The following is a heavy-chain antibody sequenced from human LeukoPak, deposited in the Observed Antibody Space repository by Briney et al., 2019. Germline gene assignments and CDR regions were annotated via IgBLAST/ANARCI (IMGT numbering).Heavy chain of an antibody. CDR1: GGSISSSSHS. D-gene: IGHD1-1*01. Sequence: PSETLSLTCTVSGGSISSSSHSWGWIRQPPGKGLEWTGTIYYTGRTYYNPSLESRLTISVDTSKNQFSLKLTSVTAADTAIYYCAQSLGSGNWIGNWFDPWGQGTLVTVSS. CDR2: IYYTGRT. CDR3: AQSLGSGNWIGNWFDP. V-gene: IGHV4-39*01. J-gene: IGHJ5*02.